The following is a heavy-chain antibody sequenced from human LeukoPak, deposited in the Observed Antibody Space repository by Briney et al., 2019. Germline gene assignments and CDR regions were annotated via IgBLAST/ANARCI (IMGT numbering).Heavy chain of an antibody. CDR1: GFTFSSYG. V-gene: IGHV3-33*01. Sequence: LRLSXAASGFTFSSYGMHWVRQAPGKGLEWVAVIWYDGSNKYYADSVKGRFTISRDNSKNTLYLQMNSLRAEDTAVYYCARGGTYYDFWSGYSYYYGXDVWGQXXXXXVS. CDR3: ARGGTYYDFWSGYSYYYGXDV. CDR2: IWYDGSNK. J-gene: IGHJ6*02. D-gene: IGHD3-3*01.